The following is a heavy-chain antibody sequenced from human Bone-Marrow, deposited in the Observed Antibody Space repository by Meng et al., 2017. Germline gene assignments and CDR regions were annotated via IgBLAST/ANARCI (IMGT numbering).Heavy chain of an antibody. D-gene: IGHD3-22*01. CDR1: GGSFSGYY. V-gene: IGHV4-34*01. CDR3: ARLAYDSSGYWFDY. Sequence: QVQLQQWGAGLLKPSETLSLTCAVYGGSFSGYYWSWIRQPPGKGLEWIGEINHSGSTNYNPSLKSRVTISVGTSKNQFSLKLSPVTAADTAVYYCARLAYDSSGYWFDYWGQGTLVTVSS. CDR2: INHSGST. J-gene: IGHJ4*02.